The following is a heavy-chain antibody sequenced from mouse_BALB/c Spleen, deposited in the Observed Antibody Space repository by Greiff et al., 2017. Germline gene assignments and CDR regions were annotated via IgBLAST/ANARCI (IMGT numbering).Heavy chain of an antibody. CDR3: DPTGTGWFAY. Sequence: VQLKQSGAELVRSGASVKLSCTASGFNFNDYYMHWVKQRPEQGLEWIGWIDPENGDTEYAPKFQGKATMTADTSSNTAYLQLSSLTSEDTAVYYCDPTGTGWFAYWGQGTLVTVSA. CDR2: IDPENGDT. J-gene: IGHJ3*01. D-gene: IGHD4-1*01. V-gene: IGHV14-4*02. CDR1: GFNFNDYY.